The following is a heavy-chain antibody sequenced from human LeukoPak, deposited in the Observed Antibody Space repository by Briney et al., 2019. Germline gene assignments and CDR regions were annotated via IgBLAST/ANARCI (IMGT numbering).Heavy chain of an antibody. Sequence: GGSLRLSCAASGFTFSSYAMSWVRQAPGKGLEWVSAISGSGGSTYYADSVKGRFTISRDNSKNTLYLQMNSLRAEDTAVYYCAKGSRYCSGGSCLSWGQGTLVTVSS. V-gene: IGHV3-23*01. CDR2: ISGSGGST. CDR1: GFTFSSYA. D-gene: IGHD2-15*01. CDR3: AKGSRYCSGGSCLS. J-gene: IGHJ5*02.